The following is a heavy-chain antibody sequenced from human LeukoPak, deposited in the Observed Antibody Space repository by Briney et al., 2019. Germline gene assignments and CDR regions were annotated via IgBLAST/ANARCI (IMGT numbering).Heavy chain of an antibody. Sequence: ASVKVSCKXSGYTFTGYYMHWVQQAPGQGLEWMGWINPNSGGTNYAQKFQGRVTMTRDTSISTAYMELSRLRSDDTAVYYCARVGCSSISCYTLNYWGQGTLVTVSS. CDR3: ARVGCSSISCYTLNY. D-gene: IGHD2-2*02. CDR1: GYTFTGYY. J-gene: IGHJ4*02. V-gene: IGHV1-2*02. CDR2: INPNSGGT.